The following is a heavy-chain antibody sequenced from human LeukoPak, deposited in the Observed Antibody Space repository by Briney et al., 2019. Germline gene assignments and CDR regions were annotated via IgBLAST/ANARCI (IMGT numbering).Heavy chain of an antibody. V-gene: IGHV3-21*01. CDR1: GFTFSSYS. Sequence: GGSLRLSCAASGFTFSSYSMNWVRQAPRKGLEWVSSISSSSSYIYYADSVKGRFTISRDNAKNSLYLQMNSLRAEDTAVYYCARVGSSWYSDYWGQGTLVTVSS. J-gene: IGHJ4*02. CDR2: ISSSSSYI. D-gene: IGHD6-13*01. CDR3: ARVGSSWYSDY.